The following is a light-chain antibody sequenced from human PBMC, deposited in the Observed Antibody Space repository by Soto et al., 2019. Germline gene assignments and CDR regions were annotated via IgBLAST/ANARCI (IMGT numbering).Light chain of an antibody. CDR2: DVS. J-gene: IGLJ1*01. Sequence: QSALXQPASVSGSPGQSITISCTGTSSDVGGYNYVSWYQQHPGKAPKLMIYDVSNRPSGVSNRFSGSKSGNTASLTISGLQAEDEADYYCSSYTSSTPYVFGTGTKVTVL. CDR3: SSYTSSTPYV. CDR1: SSDVGGYNY. V-gene: IGLV2-14*01.